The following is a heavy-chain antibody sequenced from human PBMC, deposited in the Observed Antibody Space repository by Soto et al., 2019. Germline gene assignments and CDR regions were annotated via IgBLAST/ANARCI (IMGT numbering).Heavy chain of an antibody. CDR3: TSPLYSSYQYCQH. V-gene: IGHV3-30-3*01. CDR1: GFAFSSYA. D-gene: IGHD4-4*01. CDR2: ISYDGSNK. Sequence: LRLSCAASGFAFSSYAMHWVRQAPGKGLEWVAVISYDGSNKYYADSVKGRFTISRDNSKNTLYLQMNSLRAENTAVYYCTSPLYSSYQYCQHWGQGTLVTVSS. J-gene: IGHJ1*01.